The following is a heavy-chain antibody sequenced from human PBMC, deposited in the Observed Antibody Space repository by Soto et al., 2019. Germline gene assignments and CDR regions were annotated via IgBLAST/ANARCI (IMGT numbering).Heavy chain of an antibody. CDR2: ISGSGDSK. CDR1: GFTFSSYA. CDR3: ARIPFDHVWGTDRYSPNFDY. J-gene: IGHJ4*02. Sequence: GGSLRLSCAASGFTFSSYALSWVRQGPGKGLEWVSGISGSGDSKHYSDSLKGRFTISRDNSKNTLFLQMNGLRAEDTAVYYCARIPFDHVWGTDRYSPNFDYWGQGTQVTVSS. D-gene: IGHD3-16*02. V-gene: IGHV3-23*01.